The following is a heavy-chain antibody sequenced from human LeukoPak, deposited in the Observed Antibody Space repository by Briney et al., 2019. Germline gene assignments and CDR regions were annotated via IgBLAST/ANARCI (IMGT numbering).Heavy chain of an antibody. CDR1: GFTFSSYG. V-gene: IGHV3-33*06. D-gene: IGHD6-19*01. CDR2: IWYDGSNK. CDR3: AKDRRGSGSIFDY. Sequence: GGSLRLSCAASGFTFSSYGMHWVRQAPGKGLEWVAVIWYDGSNKYYADSVKGRFTISRDNSKNTLYLKMNSLRAEDTAVYYCAKDRRGSGSIFDYWGQGTLVTVSS. J-gene: IGHJ4*02.